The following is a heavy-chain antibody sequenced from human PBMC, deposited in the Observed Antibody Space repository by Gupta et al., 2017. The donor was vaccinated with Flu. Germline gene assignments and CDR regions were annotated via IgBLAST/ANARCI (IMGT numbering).Heavy chain of an antibody. Sequence: EVHLLESGGGLVQPGGSLRLSCAASGFTFSSYAMSCVRRAPGKGLEWVSAISGSGGSTYYADSVKGRFTISRDNSKNTLYLQMNSLRAEDTAVYYCAKDQDKNSSPFDAFDIWGQGTMVTVSS. J-gene: IGHJ3*02. D-gene: IGHD6-6*01. V-gene: IGHV3-23*01. CDR2: ISGSGGST. CDR1: GFTFSSYA. CDR3: AKDQDKNSSPFDAFDI.